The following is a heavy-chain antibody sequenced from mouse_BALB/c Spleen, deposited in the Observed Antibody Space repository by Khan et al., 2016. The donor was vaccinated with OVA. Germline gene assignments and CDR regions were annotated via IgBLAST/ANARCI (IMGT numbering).Heavy chain of an antibody. D-gene: IGHD1-1*02. J-gene: IGHJ2*01. V-gene: IGHV5-9-3*01. CDR1: GFTFSYYA. Sequence: EVELVESGGGLVKPGGPLKLSCAASGFTFSYYAMSWVRQTPEKRLDWVATISSGGAYTYYPDSVKGRFIISRDDAKNTLYLQISSLRADDTAMYYCTRLCGKIFDYWGQGTTLTVSS. CDR2: ISSGGAYT. CDR3: TRLCGKIFDY.